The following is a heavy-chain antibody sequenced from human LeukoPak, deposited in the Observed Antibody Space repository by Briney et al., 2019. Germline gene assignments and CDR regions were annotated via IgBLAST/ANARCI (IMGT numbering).Heavy chain of an antibody. J-gene: IGHJ6*03. V-gene: IGHV1-8*01. CDR3: ARDGDNYYDSSASDYYYYMDV. D-gene: IGHD3-22*01. CDR2: MNPNSGNT. CDR1: GYTFTSYD. Sequence: GASVKVSCKASGYTFTSYDINWVRQATGQGLEWMGWMNPNSGNTGYAQKFQGRVTMTRDTSTSTVYMELSSLRSEDTAVYYCARDGDNYYDSSASDYYYYMDVWGKGTTVTISS.